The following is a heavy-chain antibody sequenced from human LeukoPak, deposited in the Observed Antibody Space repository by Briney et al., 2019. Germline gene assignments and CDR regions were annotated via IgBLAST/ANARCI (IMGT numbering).Heavy chain of an antibody. CDR2: INPGGSSI. CDR1: GFTFSSYW. CDR3: ARSNLADDH. Sequence: GGSLRLSGAASGFTFSSYWMHWVRQVPGKGLVWVARINPGGSSITYADSVKGRFTISRDNAKNTLYLQMDSLRAEDTGVYYCARSNLADDHWGQGTLVTVSS. V-gene: IGHV3-74*01. J-gene: IGHJ4*02.